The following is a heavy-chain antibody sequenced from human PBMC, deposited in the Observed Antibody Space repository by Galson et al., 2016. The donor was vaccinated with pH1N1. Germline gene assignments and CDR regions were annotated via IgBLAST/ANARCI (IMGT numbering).Heavy chain of an antibody. CDR1: GFSFDTYA. CDR3: AREAWSYADTYYNGMDV. Sequence: SLRLSCAASGFSFDTYAMHWVRQAPGKGLEWVAFISYNGHDQSYADSLKGRFIISRDSSKNTVYLQLNSLRNEDTAVFYCAREAWSYADTYYNGMDVWGQGTTVTVSS. CDR2: ISYNGHDQ. J-gene: IGHJ6*02. D-gene: IGHD3-16*01. V-gene: IGHV3-30*03.